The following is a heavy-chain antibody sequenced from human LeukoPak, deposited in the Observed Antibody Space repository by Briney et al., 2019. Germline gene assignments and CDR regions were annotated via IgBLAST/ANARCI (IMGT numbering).Heavy chain of an antibody. CDR1: GGSSSSGGHY. J-gene: IGHJ4*02. D-gene: IGHD1-7*01. CDR3: ARVYGTSNSYMAFDY. CDR2: IYHTGVT. Sequence: EPSETLSLTCTVSGGSSSSGGHYWSWLRHPPGKGLEWIGYIYHTGVTYFNPSLKSRVTISVDRSKNQFSLKLSSVTVADTAFYYCARVYGTSNSYMAFDYWAREPWSPSPQ. V-gene: IGHV4-30-2*01.